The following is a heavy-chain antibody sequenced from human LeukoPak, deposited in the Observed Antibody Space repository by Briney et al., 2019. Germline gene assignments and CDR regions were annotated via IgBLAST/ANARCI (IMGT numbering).Heavy chain of an antibody. CDR2: IYTSGST. CDR3: AREGPYYGSGSYYNVMQVDY. Sequence: SETLSLTCTVSGGSISSYYWSWIRQPAGKGLEWIGRIYTSGSTNYNPSLKSRVTMSVDTSKNQFSLKLSSVTAADTAVYYCAREGPYYGSGSYYNVMQVDYWGQGTLVTVSS. J-gene: IGHJ4*02. CDR1: GGSISSYY. D-gene: IGHD3-10*01. V-gene: IGHV4-4*07.